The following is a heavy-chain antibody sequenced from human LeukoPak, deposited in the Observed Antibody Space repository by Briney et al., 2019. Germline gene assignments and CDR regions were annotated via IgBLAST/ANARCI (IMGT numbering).Heavy chain of an antibody. D-gene: IGHD2-21*02. Sequence: PGGSLRLSCAASGFTVSSSYMSWVRQAPGKGLEWVSVIYAGGSTYYAGSVKGRFTISRDNSQNALYLQMNGLRDEDTAVYYCTRGGGVFCGGDCYRNFVYWGQRILVTVSS. CDR1: GFTVSSSY. V-gene: IGHV3-66*02. CDR2: IYAGGST. J-gene: IGHJ4*02. CDR3: TRGGGVFCGGDCYRNFVY.